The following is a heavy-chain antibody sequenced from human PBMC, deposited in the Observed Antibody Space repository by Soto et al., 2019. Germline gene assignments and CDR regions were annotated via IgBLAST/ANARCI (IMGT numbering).Heavy chain of an antibody. CDR3: ARRIAARPRYFDY. V-gene: IGHV4-39*01. D-gene: IGHD6-6*01. CDR2: IYYSGST. J-gene: IGHJ4*02. Sequence: QLQLQESGPGLVKPSETLSLTCTVSGGSISSSSYYWGWIRQPPGKGLEWIGSIYYSGSTYYKPSLNSPVTISVHTSKNQSSLKLSSVTAADTAVYYCARRIAARPRYFDYWGQGTLVTVSS. CDR1: GGSISSSSYY.